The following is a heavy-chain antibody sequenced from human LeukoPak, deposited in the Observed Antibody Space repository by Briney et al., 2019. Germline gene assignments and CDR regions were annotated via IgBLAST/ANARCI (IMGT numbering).Heavy chain of an antibody. D-gene: IGHD3-10*01. CDR2: IYSDGIRT. V-gene: IGHV3-74*01. CDR3: AKERPQYYYGSGTFDY. J-gene: IGHJ4*02. Sequence: GGSLRLPCAASGFTFSSYWMSWVRQAPGKGLVWVSRIYSDGIRTNYADSVKGRFTISRDNARTTLYLQLNSLRADDTAVYYCAKERPQYYYGSGTFDYWGQGTLVTVSS. CDR1: GFTFSSYW.